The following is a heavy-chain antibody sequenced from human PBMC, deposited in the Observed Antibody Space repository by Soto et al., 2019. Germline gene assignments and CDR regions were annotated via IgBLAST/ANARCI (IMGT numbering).Heavy chain of an antibody. CDR3: ARLRMVATIDY. D-gene: IGHD5-12*01. V-gene: IGHV4-39*01. CDR1: GGSISSSSYY. J-gene: IGHJ4*02. CDR2: IYYSGST. Sequence: SETLSLTCTVSGGSISSSSYYWGWIRHPPGKGLEWIGSIYYSGSTYYNPSLKSRVTISVDTSKNQFSLKLSSVTAADTAVYYCARLRMVATIDYWGQGTLVTVSS.